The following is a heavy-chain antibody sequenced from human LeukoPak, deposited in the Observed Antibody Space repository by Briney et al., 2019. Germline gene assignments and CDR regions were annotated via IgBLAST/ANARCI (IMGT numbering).Heavy chain of an antibody. V-gene: IGHV4-59*01. CDR3: ARMGNYGANSYYFDY. J-gene: IGHJ4*02. CDR2: IYYSGST. D-gene: IGHD4-23*01. CDR1: GGSISSYY. Sequence: SETLSLTCTVSGGSISSYYWSWIRQPPGKGLEWIGYIYYSGSTNYNPSLKSRVTISVDTSKTQFFLKLSSVTAADTAVYYCARMGNYGANSYYFDYWGQGTLVTVSS.